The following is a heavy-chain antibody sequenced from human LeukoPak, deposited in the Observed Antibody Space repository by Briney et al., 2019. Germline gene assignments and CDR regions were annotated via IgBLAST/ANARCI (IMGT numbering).Heavy chain of an antibody. CDR2: ISSNSDNT. CDR1: GYTFTSYG. Sequence: ASVKVSCKATGYTFTSYGISWVRQAPGQELAWVGWISSNSDNTNYAQKFQGRVTMTTDTSTSTAYMELRSLRSDDTAVYYCARDWGSIKVITDYWGQGTLVTVPS. CDR3: ARDWGSIKVITDY. V-gene: IGHV1-18*01. J-gene: IGHJ4*02. D-gene: IGHD3-16*01.